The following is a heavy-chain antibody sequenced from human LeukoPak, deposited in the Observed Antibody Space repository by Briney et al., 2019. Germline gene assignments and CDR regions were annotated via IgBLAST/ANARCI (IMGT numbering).Heavy chain of an antibody. CDR2: INPNSGGT. D-gene: IGHD6-13*01. CDR1: GYTFTGYY. V-gene: IGHV1-2*02. CDR3: ARDRDPLAAANAFDI. J-gene: IGHJ3*02. Sequence: GASVKVSCKASGYTFTGYYMHWVRQAPGQGLEWMGWINPNSGGTNYAQKFQGRVTMTRDTSISTAYMELSRLRSDDTAVYYCARDRDPLAAANAFDIWGQGTMVTVSS.